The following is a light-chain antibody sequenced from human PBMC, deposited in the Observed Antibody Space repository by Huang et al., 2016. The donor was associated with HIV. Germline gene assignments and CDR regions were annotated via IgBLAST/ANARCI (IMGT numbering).Light chain of an antibody. CDR1: QSVGRN. CDR2: AAA. CDR3: QQHNSWPRT. V-gene: IGKV3-15*01. J-gene: IGKJ1*01. Sequence: EIVMTQSPATLSVSPGERATLSCRTSQSVGRNLAWYQQRRGQAPSLLIYAAATRATGIPARFSGSGSGTEFTLTVSSLQSEDFAVYYCQQHNSWPRTFGQGTRV.